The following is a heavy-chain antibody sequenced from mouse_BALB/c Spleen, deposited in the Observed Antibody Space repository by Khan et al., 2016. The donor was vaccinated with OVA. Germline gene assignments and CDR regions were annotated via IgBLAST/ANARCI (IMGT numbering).Heavy chain of an antibody. J-gene: IGHJ3*01. Sequence: EVELVESGGGLVKPGGSLKLSCAASGFTFSDYYMYWVRQTPEKGLEWVATISDGGSYTYYPDSVKGRFTISRDDAKNNLYLQMSSLKSEDTAMYYCARGYYGDPFAYWGQGTLVTVSA. CDR1: GFTFSDYY. CDR3: ARGYYGDPFAY. CDR2: ISDGGSYT. D-gene: IGHD2-13*01. V-gene: IGHV5-4*02.